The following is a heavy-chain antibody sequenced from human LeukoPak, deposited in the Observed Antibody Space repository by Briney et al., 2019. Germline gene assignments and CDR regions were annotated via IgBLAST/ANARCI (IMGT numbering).Heavy chain of an antibody. J-gene: IGHJ5*02. V-gene: IGHV1-18*01. CDR3: ARDPWNGDYNWFDP. CDR1: GYTFTSYG. D-gene: IGHD4-17*01. CDR2: ISAYNGNT. Sequence: ASVKVSCTASGYTFTSYGISWVRQAPGQGLEWMGWISAYNGNTNYAQKLQGRVTMTTDTSTSTAYMELRSLRSDDTAVYYCARDPWNGDYNWFDPWGQGTLVTVSS.